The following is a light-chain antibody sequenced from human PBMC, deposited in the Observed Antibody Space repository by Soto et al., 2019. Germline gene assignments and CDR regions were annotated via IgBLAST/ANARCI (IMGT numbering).Light chain of an antibody. V-gene: IGKV3D-15*01. CDR2: AVS. CDR1: QNISNY. CDR3: QQYGRSPQT. J-gene: IGKJ1*01. Sequence: VVAHGPSALSLSRWRRAALSLGASQNISNYLTWYQQKPGQAPRLLIYAVSNRAAGIPARFSGSGSGTEFTLTISSLQSEDFAVYYCQQYGRSPQTFGQGTKVDI.